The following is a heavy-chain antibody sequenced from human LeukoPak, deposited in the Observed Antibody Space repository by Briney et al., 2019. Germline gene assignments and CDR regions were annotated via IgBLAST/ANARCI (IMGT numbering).Heavy chain of an antibody. J-gene: IGHJ4*02. CDR2: INSDGSST. CDR3: ARAYSGSFDY. D-gene: IGHD5-12*01. V-gene: IGHV3-74*01. Sequence: GGSLRLSCAASGFTFSSYWMHWVRQAPGKGLVWVSRINSDGSSTSYADSVKGRFSISRDNAKNTLYLQMNSLRAEDAAMYYCARAYSGSFDYWGQGTLVTVSS. CDR1: GFTFSSYW.